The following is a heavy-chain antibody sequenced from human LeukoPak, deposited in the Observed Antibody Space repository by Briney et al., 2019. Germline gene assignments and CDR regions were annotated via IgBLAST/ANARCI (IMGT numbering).Heavy chain of an antibody. CDR2: ISGSGGST. J-gene: IGHJ4*02. V-gene: IGHV3-23*01. CDR3: ARAVGPYDY. Sequence: GGSLRLSCAASGFTFSSYAMSWVRQAPGKGLEWVSAISGSGGSTYYADSVKGRFTISRDNSRDTLYLQMNSLRAEDTAVYYCARAVGPYDYWGQGTLVTVSS. CDR1: GFTFSSYA.